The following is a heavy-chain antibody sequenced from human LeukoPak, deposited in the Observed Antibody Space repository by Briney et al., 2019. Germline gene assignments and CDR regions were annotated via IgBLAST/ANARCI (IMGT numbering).Heavy chain of an antibody. CDR3: ARVRVGATYGGAFDI. J-gene: IGHJ3*02. Sequence: GGSLRLSCAASRFTFSNYWMSWVRQAPGKGLEWVANIKQDGSENNYVDSVKGRFTISRDNAKNSLYLQMNSLRAEDTAVYSCARVRVGATYGGAFDIWGQGTMVTVSS. V-gene: IGHV3-7*01. D-gene: IGHD1-26*01. CDR2: IKQDGSEN. CDR1: RFTFSNYW.